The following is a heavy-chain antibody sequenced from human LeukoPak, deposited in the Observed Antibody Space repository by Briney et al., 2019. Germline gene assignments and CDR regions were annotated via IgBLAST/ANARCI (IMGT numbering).Heavy chain of an antibody. D-gene: IGHD1-26*01. CDR3: ARGGAGGAVVY. V-gene: IGHV3-74*01. Sequence: GGSRRLSCAASGLTFSRDWMHWVRQVPWQGLALVSYIDGGGSNTYYADSVKGGFSISRDNAKKMLYLQMKGLRAEETAVYYCARGGAGGAVVYCGQGTPLTVSS. CDR1: GLTFSRDW. J-gene: IGHJ4*02. CDR2: IDGGGSNT.